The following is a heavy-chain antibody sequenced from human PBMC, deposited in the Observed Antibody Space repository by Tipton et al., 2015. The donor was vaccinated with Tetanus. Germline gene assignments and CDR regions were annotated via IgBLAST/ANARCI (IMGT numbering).Heavy chain of an antibody. V-gene: IGHV3-33*01. CDR1: GFTFSSYG. J-gene: IGHJ6*02. Sequence: SLRLSCAASGFTFSSYGMHWVRQAPGKGLEWVAVIWYDGSNKYYADSVKGRFTISRDNSKNTLYLQMNSLRAEDTAVYYCARDTVRQQVGGAQWYYLGMDVWGQGTTVTVSS. CDR3: ARDTVRQQVGGAQWYYLGMDV. D-gene: IGHD6-13*01. CDR2: IWYDGSNK.